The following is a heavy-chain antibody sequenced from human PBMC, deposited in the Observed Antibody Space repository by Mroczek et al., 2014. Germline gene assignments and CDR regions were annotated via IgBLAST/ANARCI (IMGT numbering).Heavy chain of an antibody. CDR1: GYSFTSYE. CDR3: AEGGLVVEWFKRLLLIW. J-gene: IGHJ3*01. D-gene: IGHD3-3*01. CDR2: LNPSNDET. V-gene: IGHV1-8*01. Sequence: QVQLVESGAEVKKPGASVKVSCKASGYSFTSYEIHWVRQASGQGLEWMGWLNPSNDETTYAQNFQGRVTITRDTSTSIVYMELSDLTSDDTAVYYCAEGGLVVEWFKRLLLIWWGQGTSGHRLF.